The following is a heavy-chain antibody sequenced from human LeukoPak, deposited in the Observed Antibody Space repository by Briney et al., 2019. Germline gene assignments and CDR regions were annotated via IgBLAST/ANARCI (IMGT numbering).Heavy chain of an antibody. CDR3: ARAGRGIAAAPWSTDY. CDR1: GGTFSSYA. D-gene: IGHD6-13*01. CDR2: ISAYNGNT. Sequence: ASVKVSCKASGGTFSSYAISWVRQAPGQGLEWMGWISAYNGNTNYAQKLQGRVTMTTDTSTSTAYMELRSLRSDDTAVYYCARAGRGIAAAPWSTDYWGQGTLVTVSS. J-gene: IGHJ4*02. V-gene: IGHV1-18*01.